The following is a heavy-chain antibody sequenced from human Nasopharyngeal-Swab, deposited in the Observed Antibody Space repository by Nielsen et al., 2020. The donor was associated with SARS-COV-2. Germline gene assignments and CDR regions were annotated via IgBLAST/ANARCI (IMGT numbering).Heavy chain of an antibody. D-gene: IGHD1-1*01. V-gene: IGHV3-23*01. CDR2: ISGSGGST. J-gene: IGHJ3*02. CDR1: GFTFSSYA. CDR3: AKDILERRGGAFDI. Sequence: GGSLRLSCAASGFTFSSYAMSWVRQAPGKGLEWVSAISGSGGSTYYADSVKGRFTISRDNAKNSLYLQMNSLRAEDTALYYCAKDILERRGGAFDIWGQGTMVTVSS.